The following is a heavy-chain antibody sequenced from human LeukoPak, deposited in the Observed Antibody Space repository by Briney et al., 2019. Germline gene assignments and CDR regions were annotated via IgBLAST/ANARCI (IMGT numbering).Heavy chain of an antibody. V-gene: IGHV1-69*13. D-gene: IGHD5-18*01. CDR2: IMSTFGPA. CDR3: AKEDTDLVTDGFDV. J-gene: IGHJ3*01. CDR1: GGTFSSNA. Sequence: ASVKVSCKASGGTFSSNAISWVRQAPGQGLEWMGGIMSTFGPAVYAVKFQGRVTITADESTSTAYMQMSSLTSEDTAVYYCAKEDTDLVTDGFDVWAKGLWSPSLQ.